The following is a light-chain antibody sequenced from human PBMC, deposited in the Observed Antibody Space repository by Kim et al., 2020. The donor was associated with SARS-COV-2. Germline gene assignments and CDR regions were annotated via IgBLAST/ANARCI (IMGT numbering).Light chain of an antibody. CDR2: EDS. Sequence: SYELTQPPSVSVSPGQTASITCSGDKLGDKYACWYQQKPGQSPVLVIYEDSERPSGIPERFSGSNSGNTATLTISGTQAMDEAHYYCQAWDSSTAVVFGGGTQLTVL. J-gene: IGLJ2*01. CDR3: QAWDSSTAVV. CDR1: KLGDKY. V-gene: IGLV3-1*01.